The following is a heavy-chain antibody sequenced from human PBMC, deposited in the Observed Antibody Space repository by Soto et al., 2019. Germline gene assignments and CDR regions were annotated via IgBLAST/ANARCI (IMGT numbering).Heavy chain of an antibody. CDR2: IYYSGST. V-gene: IGHV4-39*01. CDR3: ARVYYDSSGYSVFYFDY. Sequence: PSETLSLTCTVSGGSISSSSYYWGWIRQPPGKGLEWIGSIYYSGSTYYNPSLKSRVTISVDTSKNQFSLKLSSVTAADTAVYYCARVYYDSSGYSVFYFDYWGQGTLVTVSS. J-gene: IGHJ4*02. D-gene: IGHD3-22*01. CDR1: GGSISSSSYY.